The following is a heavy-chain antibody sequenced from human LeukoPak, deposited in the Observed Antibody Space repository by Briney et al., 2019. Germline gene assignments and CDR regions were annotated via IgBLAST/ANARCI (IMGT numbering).Heavy chain of an antibody. Sequence: SVKVSCKASGGTFSSYAISWVRQAPGQGLEWMGRIIPILDIANYAQKFQGRVTITADKSTSTAYMELSSLRSEDTAVYYCARDPAATAGVAAAGSYYFVYWGQGTLVTVSS. CDR1: GGTFSSYA. J-gene: IGHJ4*02. V-gene: IGHV1-69*04. CDR2: IIPILDIA. D-gene: IGHD6-13*01. CDR3: ARDPAATAGVAAAGSYYFVY.